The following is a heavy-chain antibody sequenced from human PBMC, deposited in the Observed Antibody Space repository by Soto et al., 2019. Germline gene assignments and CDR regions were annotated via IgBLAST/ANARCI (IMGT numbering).Heavy chain of an antibody. CDR2: IYYSGST. J-gene: IGHJ4*02. CDR1: GGSISSGGYF. CDR3: ATSFGVAAAGPFDN. Sequence: QVQLKESGPGLVKPSQTLSLTCTVSGGSISSGGYFWSWIRQHPGKVLEWIVYIYYSGSTYYDPSLNSLVTPSVHTSENHFSLKLSSVTAADTALYYCATSFGVAAAGPFDNWGQGTLFTVSS. V-gene: IGHV4-31*01. D-gene: IGHD6-13*01.